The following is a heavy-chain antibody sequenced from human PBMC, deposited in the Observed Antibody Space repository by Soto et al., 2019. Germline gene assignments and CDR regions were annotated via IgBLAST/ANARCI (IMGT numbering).Heavy chain of an antibody. CDR3: ARSYTLSQWPAPNWFDP. CDR2: ILYSGKT. J-gene: IGHJ5*02. CDR1: GGSMNSASYY. V-gene: IGHV4-31*03. D-gene: IGHD2-2*02. Sequence: PSETLSLTCTVSGGSMNSASYYWTWIRQHPGKGLEWIGYILYSGKTYYNPSLKSRVVISVDTSRSHFSLDLTSVTAADTAVYYCARSYTLSQWPAPNWFDPWGQGTLVTVSS.